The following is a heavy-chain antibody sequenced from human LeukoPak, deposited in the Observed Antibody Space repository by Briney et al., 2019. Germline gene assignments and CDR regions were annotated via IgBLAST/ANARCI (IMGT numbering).Heavy chain of an antibody. CDR3: ATEVAPSDHYYYYGMDV. V-gene: IGHV4-59*01. D-gene: IGHD5-12*01. Sequence: NTSETLSLTCTVSGGSISSNYWSWVRQPPGKGLEWIGYIHYSGRTNYNPSLKSRVTISVDTSKNQFSLKLSSVTAADTAVYYRATEVAPSDHYYYYGMDVWGQGTTVTVSS. J-gene: IGHJ6*02. CDR2: IHYSGRT. CDR1: GGSISSNY.